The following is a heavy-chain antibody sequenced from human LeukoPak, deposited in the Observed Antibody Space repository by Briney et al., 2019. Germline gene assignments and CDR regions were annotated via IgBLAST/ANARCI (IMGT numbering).Heavy chain of an antibody. Sequence: ASQTPSLTCTVSGGSISSGSYYRTCIRQPPGKGLEWIGYVDHTGSTKFNPSLNGRVGISRDTSNNFFSLRLPSVTAADTAVYFCARGRVSSSTWYSTYYYFFYMDFWGKGTTVTVSS. CDR2: VDHTGST. V-gene: IGHV4-61*03. CDR3: ARGRVSSSTWYSTYYYFFYMDF. J-gene: IGHJ6*03. D-gene: IGHD4-11*01. CDR1: GGSISSGSYY.